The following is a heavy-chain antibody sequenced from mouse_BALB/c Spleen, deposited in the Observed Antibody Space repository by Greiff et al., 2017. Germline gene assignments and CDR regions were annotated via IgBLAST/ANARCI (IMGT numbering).Heavy chain of an antibody. Sequence: QVQLQQPGAELVRPGASVKLSCKASGYTFTSYWMNWVKQRPGQGLEWIGMIDPSDCETHYNQMFKDKAKLTVDKSSSTAYMQLSSLTSEDSAVYYCARGRPMDYWGQGTSVTVSS. CDR2: IDPSDCET. CDR1: GYTFTSYW. V-gene: IGHV1-61*01. CDR3: ARGRPMDY. D-gene: IGHD3-3*01. J-gene: IGHJ4*01.